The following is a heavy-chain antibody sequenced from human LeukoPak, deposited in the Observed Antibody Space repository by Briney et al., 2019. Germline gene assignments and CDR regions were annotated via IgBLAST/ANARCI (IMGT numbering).Heavy chain of an antibody. CDR3: ARDRAQQYSSSWYDY. V-gene: IGHV4-39*07. CDR2: FYYSGST. Sequence: SETLSLTCTVSGGSISSSSYYWGWIRQPPGKGLEWIGSFYYSGSTYYNPSLKSRVTISVDMSKNQFSLKLSSVTAADTAVYYCARDRAQQYSSSWYDYWGQGTLVTVSS. D-gene: IGHD6-13*01. J-gene: IGHJ4*02. CDR1: GGSISSSSYY.